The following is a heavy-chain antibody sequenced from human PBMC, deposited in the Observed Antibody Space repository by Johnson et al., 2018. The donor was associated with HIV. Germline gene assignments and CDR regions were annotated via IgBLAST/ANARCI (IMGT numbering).Heavy chain of an antibody. CDR1: GFTFFSYG. V-gene: IGHV3-30*18. Sequence: VQLVESGGGVVQPGRSLRLSCVASGFTFFSYGMHWVRQAPGKGLEWVAVISYDGSNKYYADSVKGRFTISRDNSKNTLYLQMNSLRAEDTAVYYCAKDLNYGSGPVDIWGQGTMVTVSS. D-gene: IGHD3-10*01. J-gene: IGHJ3*02. CDR3: AKDLNYGSGPVDI. CDR2: ISYDGSNK.